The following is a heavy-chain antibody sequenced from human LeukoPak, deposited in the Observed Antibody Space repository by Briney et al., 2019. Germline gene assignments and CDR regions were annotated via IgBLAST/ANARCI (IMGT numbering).Heavy chain of an antibody. J-gene: IGHJ4*02. CDR2: TYYRSKWYT. CDR3: ARLSRKYSSGWEAVRDY. CDR1: GDSVSSNSAA. Sequence: SQTLSLTCAISGDSVSSNSAAWNWIRQSPSRGLEWLGRTYYRSKWYTDYAVSVKSRITINPDTSKNQFSLQLNSVTPDDTAVYYCARLSRKYSSGWEAVRDYWGQGTLATVSS. V-gene: IGHV6-1*01. D-gene: IGHD6-19*01.